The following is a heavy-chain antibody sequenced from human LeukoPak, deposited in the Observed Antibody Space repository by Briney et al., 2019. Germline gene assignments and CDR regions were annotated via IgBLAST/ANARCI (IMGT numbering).Heavy chain of an antibody. CDR3: ARALIGYYFDY. Sequence: GGSLRLSCAASGFTVSSNYMSWVRQAPGKGLEWVSSVSNSGDYIHYADSVKGRFTISRDNSKNSLYLQMNSLRAEDTAVYYCARALIGYYFDYWGQGTLVTVSS. J-gene: IGHJ4*02. CDR1: GFTVSSNY. V-gene: IGHV3-21*06. CDR2: VSNSGDYI. D-gene: IGHD2-8*01.